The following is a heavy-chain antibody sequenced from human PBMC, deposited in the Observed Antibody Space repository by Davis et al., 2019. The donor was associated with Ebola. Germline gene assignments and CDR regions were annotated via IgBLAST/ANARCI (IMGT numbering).Heavy chain of an antibody. Sequence: PGGSLRLSCAASGFTLNRHALYWVRQAPGKGLEWLAVISYDGTKIYYADSVKGRFTISRDNSKNTLYLQMDSLRAEDTAVFYCAEGGTNNFLGANWGQGTLVTVSS. J-gene: IGHJ4*02. CDR1: GFTLNRHA. D-gene: IGHD2-8*01. V-gene: IGHV3-30-3*01. CDR2: ISYDGTKI. CDR3: AEGGTNNFLGAN.